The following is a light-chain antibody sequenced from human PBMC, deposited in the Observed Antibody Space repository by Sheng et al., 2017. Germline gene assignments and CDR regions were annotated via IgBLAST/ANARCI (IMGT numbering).Light chain of an antibody. CDR2: GAS. Sequence: EIVMTQSPVTLSVSPGERATLSCRASQSISSNLAWYQQKPGQAPRLLIYGASTRATGIPARFSGSGSGTEFTLTISSLQSEDFAVYYCQQYNKWPAWTFGQGPRWKS. V-gene: IGKV3-15*01. CDR1: QSISSN. CDR3: QQYNKWPAWT. J-gene: IGKJ1*01.